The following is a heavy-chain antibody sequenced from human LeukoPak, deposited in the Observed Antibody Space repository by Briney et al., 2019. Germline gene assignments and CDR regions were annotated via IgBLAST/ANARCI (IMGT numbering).Heavy chain of an antibody. J-gene: IGHJ4*02. CDR3: AIEGSGSTLGY. D-gene: IGHD3-22*01. V-gene: IGHV1-46*01. Sequence: ASVKVSCKATGYTFTSYYMHWVRQAPGQGLEWMGIINPSGGSTSYAQKFQGRVTMTRDTSTSTVYMELSSLRSEDTAVYYCAIEGSGSTLGYWGQGTLVTVSS. CDR2: INPSGGST. CDR1: GYTFTSYY.